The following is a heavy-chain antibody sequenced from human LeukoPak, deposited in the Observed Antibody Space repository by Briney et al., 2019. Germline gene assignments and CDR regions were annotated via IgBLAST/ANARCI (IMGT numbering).Heavy chain of an antibody. D-gene: IGHD3-9*01. CDR1: GGTFSSYA. CDR3: ARGKSTGVRYFDWFPPAGWGAFDP. CDR2: MNPNSGNT. V-gene: IGHV1-8*02. Sequence: ASVKVSCKASGGTFSSYAISWVRQATGQGLEWMGWMNPNSGNTGYAQKFQGRVTMTRNTSISTPYMELSSLRSEDTAVYYCARGKSTGVRYFDWFPPAGWGAFDPWGQGTLVTVSS. J-gene: IGHJ5*02.